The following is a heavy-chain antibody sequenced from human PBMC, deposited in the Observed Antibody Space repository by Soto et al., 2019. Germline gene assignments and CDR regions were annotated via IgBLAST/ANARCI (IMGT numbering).Heavy chain of an antibody. D-gene: IGHD2-8*01. J-gene: IGHJ4*02. CDR3: AKVYDYGEY. Sequence: GGSLRLSCAASGFTFSSYGMHWVRQAPGKGLEWVAVISYDGSNKYYADSVKGRFTISRDNSKNTLYLQMNSLRAEDTAVYYCAKVYDYGEYWGQGTLVTVSS. CDR2: ISYDGSNK. CDR1: GFTFSSYG. V-gene: IGHV3-30*18.